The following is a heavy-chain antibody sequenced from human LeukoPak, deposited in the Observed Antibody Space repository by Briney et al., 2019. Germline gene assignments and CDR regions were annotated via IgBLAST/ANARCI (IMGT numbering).Heavy chain of an antibody. CDR2: ISSSVGTI. CDR3: WVPATAGEGDY. V-gene: IGHV3-48*03. Sequence: GGSLRLSCAASGFTFSSIEMNWVRQAPGKGLEWGSYISSSVGTIYYADSVKGRFTISKDNAKNTLYLQMNSLRAEDTAVYYCWVPATAGEGDYWGQGTLVTVSS. D-gene: IGHD2-2*01. J-gene: IGHJ4*02. CDR1: GFTFSSIE.